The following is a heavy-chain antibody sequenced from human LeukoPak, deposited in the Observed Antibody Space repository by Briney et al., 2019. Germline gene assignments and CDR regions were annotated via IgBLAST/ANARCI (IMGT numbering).Heavy chain of an antibody. J-gene: IGHJ4*02. V-gene: IGHV3-20*04. CDR2: INWNGGST. D-gene: IGHD4-23*01. CDR1: GFTFSNYG. CDR3: ARVTTTVVNPGFDY. Sequence: GGSLRLSCAASGFTFSNYGMSWFRQAPGKGLEWVSGINWNGGSTGYADSVKGRFTISRDNAKNSLYLQMNSLRAEDTALYYCARVTTTVVNPGFDYWGQGTLVTVSS.